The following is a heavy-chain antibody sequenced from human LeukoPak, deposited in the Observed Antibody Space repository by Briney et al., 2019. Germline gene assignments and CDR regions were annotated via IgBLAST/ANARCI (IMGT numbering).Heavy chain of an antibody. CDR2: IIPIFGTA. Sequence: SVKVSCKASGGTFSSYAISWVRQAPGQGLEWMGGIIPIFGTANYAQKFQGRVTITADKSTSTAYVELSSLRSEDTAVYYCARVITIFGVVIRNYYYMDVWGKGTTVTVSS. CDR1: GGTFSSYA. V-gene: IGHV1-69*06. J-gene: IGHJ6*03. D-gene: IGHD3-3*01. CDR3: ARVITIFGVVIRNYYYMDV.